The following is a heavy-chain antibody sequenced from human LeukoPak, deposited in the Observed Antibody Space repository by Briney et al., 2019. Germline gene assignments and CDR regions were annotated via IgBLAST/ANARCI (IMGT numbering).Heavy chain of an antibody. J-gene: IGHJ4*02. CDR2: ITDSGGST. D-gene: IGHD4-17*01. Sequence: PGGSLRLSCAASGFRFSGYWMYWVRQTPEKGLVWVSGITDSGGSTYYADSVKGRFTISRDNSKNTLYLQMNSLRAEDTAVYFCAKDDGGSVTTTDFEYWGQGTLVTVSS. V-gene: IGHV3-23*01. CDR1: GFRFSGYW. CDR3: AKDDGGSVTTTDFEY.